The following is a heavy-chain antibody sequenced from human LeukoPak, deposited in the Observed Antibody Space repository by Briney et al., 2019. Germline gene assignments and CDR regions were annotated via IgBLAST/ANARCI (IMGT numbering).Heavy chain of an antibody. Sequence: SETLSLTCTVSGGSISSGGHSWSWIRQPPGKGLEWIGYIYHSGSGSTYYNPSLKSRVTISIDKSKNQFSLKLNSVTAADTAVYYCARGLKQQLVFNRYGMDVWGQGTTVTVSS. CDR3: ARGLKQQLVFNRYGMDV. V-gene: IGHV4-30-2*01. CDR2: IYHSGSGST. CDR1: GGSISSGGHS. D-gene: IGHD6-13*01. J-gene: IGHJ6*02.